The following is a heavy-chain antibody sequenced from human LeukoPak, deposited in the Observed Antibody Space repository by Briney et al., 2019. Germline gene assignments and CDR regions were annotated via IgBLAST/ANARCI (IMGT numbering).Heavy chain of an antibody. D-gene: IGHD5-18*01. Sequence: GGSLRLSCAASGFTFSSYTMNWVRQAPGKGLEWVSFISSSSSYIYYADSMKGRFTISRDNAKNTLYLQMNSLRAEDTAVYYCARDAWEYSYGYYYYYMDVWGKGTTVTISS. CDR3: ARDAWEYSYGYYYYYMDV. CDR2: ISSSSSYI. V-gene: IGHV3-21*01. CDR1: GFTFSSYT. J-gene: IGHJ6*03.